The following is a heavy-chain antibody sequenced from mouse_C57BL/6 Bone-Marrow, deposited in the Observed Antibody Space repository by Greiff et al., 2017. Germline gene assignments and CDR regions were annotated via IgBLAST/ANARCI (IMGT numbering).Heavy chain of an antibody. CDR2: IDPSDSYT. D-gene: IGHD1-1*01. V-gene: IGHV1-59*01. CDR3: ARSYGTYYFDY. CDR1: GYTFTSYW. J-gene: IGHJ2*01. Sequence: QVQLQQPGAELVRPGTSVKLSCKASGYTFTSYWMHWVKQRPGQGLEWIGVIDPSDSYTNYNQKFKGKATLTVDTSSSTAYMQLSSLTSEDSAVYYCARSYGTYYFDYWGQGTTLTVSS.